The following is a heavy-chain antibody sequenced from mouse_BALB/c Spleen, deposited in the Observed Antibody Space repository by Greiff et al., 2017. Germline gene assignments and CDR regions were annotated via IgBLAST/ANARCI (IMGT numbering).Heavy chain of an antibody. D-gene: IGHD2-1*01. Sequence: EVKLVESEPGLVKPSQSLSLTCTVTGYSITSDYAWNWIRQFPGNKLEWMGYISYSGSTSYNPSLKSRISITRDTSKNQFFLQLNSVTTEDTATYYCARFGKDAMDYWGQGTSVTVSS. CDR1: GYSITSDYA. CDR2: ISYSGST. CDR3: ARFGKDAMDY. J-gene: IGHJ4*01. V-gene: IGHV3-2*02.